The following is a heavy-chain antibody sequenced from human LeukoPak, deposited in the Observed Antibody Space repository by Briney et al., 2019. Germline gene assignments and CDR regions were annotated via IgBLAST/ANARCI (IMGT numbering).Heavy chain of an antibody. CDR2: IYYSGST. J-gene: IGHJ4*02. D-gene: IGHD1-7*01. Sequence: SETLSLTCTVSGGSISSSSYYWGWIRQPPGKGLEWIGSIYYSGSTYYNPSLKSRVTISVDTSKNQFSLKLSSVTAADTAVYYCARDSRITGTTGGLFRSLLRSTEPTKYYFDYWGQGTLVTVSS. CDR3: ARDSRITGTTGGLFRSLLRSTEPTKYYFDY. CDR1: GGSISSSSYY. V-gene: IGHV4-39*07.